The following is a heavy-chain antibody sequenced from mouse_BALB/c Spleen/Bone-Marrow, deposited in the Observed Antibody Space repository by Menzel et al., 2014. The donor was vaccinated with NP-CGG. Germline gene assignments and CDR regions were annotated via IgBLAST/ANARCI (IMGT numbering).Heavy chain of an antibody. CDR3: NGNYYAMDY. V-gene: IGHV14-4*02. D-gene: IGHD2-1*01. Sequence: EVHLQQSGAELVRSGASVKLSCTASGFNIKDYYMHWVKQRPEQGLEWIGWIGPENGDTEYAPKFQGKATMTADTSSNTAYLQLSSLTSEDTAVYYCNGNYYAMDYWGQGTSVTVSS. CDR2: IGPENGDT. J-gene: IGHJ4*01. CDR1: GFNIKDYY.